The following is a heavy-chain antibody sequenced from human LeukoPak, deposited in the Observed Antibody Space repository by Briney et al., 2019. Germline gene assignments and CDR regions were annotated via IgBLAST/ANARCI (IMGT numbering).Heavy chain of an antibody. CDR2: ISSSTAYI. CDR1: GFTFRSYT. D-gene: IGHD4-17*01. CDR3: ARDYGDPYYYGVDV. V-gene: IGHV3-21*01. J-gene: IGHJ6*02. Sequence: GGSLRLSCAASGFTFRSYTMNWVRQAPGKGLEWVSSISSSTAYIYYADSLRGRFTISRDNSKNTLYLQMNSLRAEDTAVYYCARDYGDPYYYGVDVWGQGTTVTVSS.